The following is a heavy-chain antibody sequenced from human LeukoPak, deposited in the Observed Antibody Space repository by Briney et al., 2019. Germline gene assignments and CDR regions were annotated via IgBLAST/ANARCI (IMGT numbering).Heavy chain of an antibody. J-gene: IGHJ4*02. Sequence: GGSLRLCCAASGFTFSSYAMSWVRQAPGKGLEWVSAISGSGGSTYYADSVKGRFTISRDNSKNTLYLQMNSLRAEDTAVYYCAKNSGYSSSWYEDYWGQGTLVTVSS. CDR1: GFTFSSYA. V-gene: IGHV3-23*01. CDR2: ISGSGGST. D-gene: IGHD6-13*01. CDR3: AKNSGYSSSWYEDY.